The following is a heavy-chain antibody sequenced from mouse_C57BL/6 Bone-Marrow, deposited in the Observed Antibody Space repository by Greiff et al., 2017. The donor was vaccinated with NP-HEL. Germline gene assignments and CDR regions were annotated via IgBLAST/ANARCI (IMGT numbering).Heavy chain of an antibody. Sequence: VQLQESGAELVRPGASVTLSCKASGYTFTDYEMHWVKQTPVHGLEWIGAIDPETGGTAYNQKFKGKAILTADKSSSTAYMELRSLTSEDSAVYYCLDGYSAWFAYWGQGTLVTVSA. CDR3: LDGYSAWFAY. CDR1: GYTFTDYE. J-gene: IGHJ3*01. D-gene: IGHD2-3*01. V-gene: IGHV1-15*01. CDR2: IDPETGGT.